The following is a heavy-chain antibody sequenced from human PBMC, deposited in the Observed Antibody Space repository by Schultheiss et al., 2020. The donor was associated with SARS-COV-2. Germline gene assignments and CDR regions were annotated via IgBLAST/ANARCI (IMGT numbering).Heavy chain of an antibody. Sequence: GGSLRLSCVASGFTFSSYGMHWVRQAPGKGLEWVAVIWYDGSNKYYADSVKGRFTISRDNANNSLYLQMNSLRAEDTGVYYCAKASIAAAGLFDYWGQGSLVTVAT. D-gene: IGHD6-13*01. J-gene: IGHJ4*02. CDR2: IWYDGSNK. CDR1: GFTFSSYG. V-gene: IGHV3-33*03. CDR3: AKASIAAAGLFDY.